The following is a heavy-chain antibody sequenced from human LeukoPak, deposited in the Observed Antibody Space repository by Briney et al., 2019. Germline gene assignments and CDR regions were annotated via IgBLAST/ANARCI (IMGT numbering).Heavy chain of an antibody. CDR3: ARVRSGGDYYYYYMDV. CDR2: IYHSGST. J-gene: IGHJ6*03. Sequence: SGTLSLTCAISDGSISSSNWWSWVRQPPRKGLEWIGEIYHSGSTNYNPSLESRVTISVDKSKNQFSLKLSSVPAADTAVYYCARVRSGGDYYYYYMDVWGKGTTVTVSS. CDR1: DGSISSSNW. V-gene: IGHV4-4*02. D-gene: IGHD3-3*01.